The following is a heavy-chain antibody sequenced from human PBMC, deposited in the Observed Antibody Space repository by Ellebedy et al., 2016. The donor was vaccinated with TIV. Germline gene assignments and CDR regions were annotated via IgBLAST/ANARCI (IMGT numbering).Heavy chain of an antibody. D-gene: IGHD1-26*01. V-gene: IGHV3-7*04. J-gene: IGHJ6*02. CDR1: GFAFSAYW. Sequence: GGSLRLXCAGSGFAFSAYWMTWVRQAPGKGLEWVANIKQDGSEKYYVDFVKGRFTISRDNAKNSLYLQMNSLRAEDTAVYYCVGGEQWERRYIYYYGMDVWGQGTTVTVSS. CDR3: VGGEQWERRYIYYYGMDV. CDR2: IKQDGSEK.